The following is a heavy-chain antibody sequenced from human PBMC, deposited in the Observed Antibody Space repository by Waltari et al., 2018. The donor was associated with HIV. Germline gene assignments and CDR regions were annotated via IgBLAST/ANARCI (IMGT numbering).Heavy chain of an antibody. CDR2: SRSLSYGGSS. CDR1: ASTFHAYA. CDR3: ARESLPKCAAGSCYRK. J-gene: IGHJ1*01. V-gene: IGHV3-49*01. D-gene: IGHD2-2*01. Sequence: VRLGVSGGGVAPPGRPLRLTSVSSASTFHAYAPSRLAPAPGRAAEWVGFSRSLSYGGSSDYAASTKGRIIISGDGSKSLVHLEVASLKPDDTGVYYCARESLPKCAAGSCYRKWGQGT.